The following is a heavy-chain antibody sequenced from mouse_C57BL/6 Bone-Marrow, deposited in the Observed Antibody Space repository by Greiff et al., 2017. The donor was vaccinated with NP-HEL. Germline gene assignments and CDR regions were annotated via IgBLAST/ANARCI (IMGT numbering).Heavy chain of an antibody. Sequence: EVQLQESGPGLVKPSQSLSLTCSVTGYSITSGYYWNWIRQFPGNKLEWMGYISYDGSNNYNPSLKNRISITRDTSKNQFFLKLNSVNTEDTATYYCARDYYYGSSYRYFDVWGTGTTVTVSS. CDR3: ARDYYYGSSYRYFDV. J-gene: IGHJ1*03. V-gene: IGHV3-6*01. CDR2: ISYDGSN. D-gene: IGHD1-1*01. CDR1: GYSITSGYY.